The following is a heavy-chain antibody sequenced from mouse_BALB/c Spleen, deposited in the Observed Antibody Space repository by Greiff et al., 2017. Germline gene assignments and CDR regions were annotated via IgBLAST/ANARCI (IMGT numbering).Heavy chain of an antibody. D-gene: IGHD2-3*01. Sequence: EVMLVESGGGLVKPGGSLKLSCAASGFTFSSYAMSWVRQSPEKRLEWVAEISSGGSYTYYPDTVTGRFTISRDNAKNTLYLEMSSLRSEDTAMYYCARVDGYYLYYAMDYWGQGTSVTVSS. CDR1: GFTFSSYA. J-gene: IGHJ4*01. CDR2: ISSGGSYT. V-gene: IGHV5-9-4*01. CDR3: ARVDGYYLYYAMDY.